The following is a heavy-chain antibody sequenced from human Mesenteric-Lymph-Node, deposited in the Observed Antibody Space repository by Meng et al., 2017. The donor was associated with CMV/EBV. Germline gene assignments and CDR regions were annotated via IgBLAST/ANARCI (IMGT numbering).Heavy chain of an antibody. CDR3: AKGTSSGSSNWFDP. Sequence: GGSLRLSCAASGFTFITYGLHWVRQAPGKGLEWVAVIWYDGRNKFCADSVKGRFTISRDNSKNTLYLQMNSLRAEDTAVYYCAKGTSSGSSNWFDPWGQGTLVTVSS. D-gene: IGHD1-26*01. CDR2: IWYDGRNK. CDR1: GFTFITYG. V-gene: IGHV3-33*06. J-gene: IGHJ5*02.